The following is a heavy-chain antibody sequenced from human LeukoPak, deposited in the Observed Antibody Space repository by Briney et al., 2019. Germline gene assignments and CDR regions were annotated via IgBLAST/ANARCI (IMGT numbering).Heavy chain of an antibody. CDR3: ARALSWTTESYYCMDV. V-gene: IGHV1-8*01. CDR1: GYTFTSYD. J-gene: IGHJ6*03. Sequence: WASVKVSCKASGYTFTSYDMNWVRQATGQGLAWMGWMNPNSGNTGYAQKFQGRVTMTKNTSITTAYMELSSLRSEDTAVYYCARALSWTTESYYCMDVWGKGTTVTVSS. D-gene: IGHD3/OR15-3a*01. CDR2: MNPNSGNT.